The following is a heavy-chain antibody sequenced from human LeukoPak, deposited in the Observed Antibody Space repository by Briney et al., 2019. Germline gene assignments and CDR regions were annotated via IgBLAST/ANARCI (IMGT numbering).Heavy chain of an antibody. CDR2: IKHDGSEK. J-gene: IGHJ6*03. CDR1: GLTFKNYW. Sequence: GGSLRLSCEVSGLTFKNYWMTWVRQAPGKGPEWVANIKHDGSEKYYVDSVKGRFTISRDNAKNSLFLEMNSLSAEDTAVYYCAKIEGSSWNIWDYYYYLDVWGKGTTVTVSS. CDR3: AKIEGSSWNIWDYYYYLDV. V-gene: IGHV3-7*01. D-gene: IGHD1/OR15-1a*01.